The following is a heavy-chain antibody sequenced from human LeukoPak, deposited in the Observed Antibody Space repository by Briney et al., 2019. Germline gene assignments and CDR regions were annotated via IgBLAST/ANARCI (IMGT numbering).Heavy chain of an antibody. D-gene: IGHD6-13*01. CDR1: GFTFSSYS. V-gene: IGHV3-21*01. Sequence: GGSLRLSCAASGFTFSSYSMNWVRQAPGKGLEWVSSISSSSSYIYYADSVKGRFTISRDNAKNSLYLQMNSLRAEDTAVYYCARDLTGSSSSRIFWGQGTLVPVSS. J-gene: IGHJ4*02. CDR2: ISSSSSYI. CDR3: ARDLTGSSSSRIF.